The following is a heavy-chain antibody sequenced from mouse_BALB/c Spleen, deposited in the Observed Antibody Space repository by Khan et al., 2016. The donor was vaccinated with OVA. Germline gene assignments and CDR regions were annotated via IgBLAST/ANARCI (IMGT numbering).Heavy chain of an antibody. CDR3: ARRGLRWDFDY. V-gene: IGHV1-7*01. CDR1: GYTFINYW. D-gene: IGHD1-1*02. J-gene: IGHJ2*01. Sequence: VQLQESGAELAKPGASVKMSCKASGYTFINYWMNWVKQRPGQGLEWIGYINPTTGYTEYNLTFKDKATLTADKSSSTAHLQLSSLTSEDSAVYYCARRGLRWDFDYWGQGTTLTVAS. CDR2: INPTTGYT.